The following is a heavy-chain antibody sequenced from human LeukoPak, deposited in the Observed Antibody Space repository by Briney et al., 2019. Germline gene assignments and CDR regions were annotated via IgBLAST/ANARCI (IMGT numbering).Heavy chain of an antibody. CDR3: ARRGTYGDYVDY. J-gene: IGHJ4*02. V-gene: IGHV4-38-2*01. CDR2: IYHSGNT. CDR1: GYSISSGYY. D-gene: IGHD4-17*01. Sequence: PSETLSLTCAVSGYSISSGYYWGWIRQPPGKGREWIGNIYHSGNTYYNPSLKSRVTISVDTSTNHFSLKLTSVTAADTAVYYCARRGTYGDYVDYWGQGTLVTVSS.